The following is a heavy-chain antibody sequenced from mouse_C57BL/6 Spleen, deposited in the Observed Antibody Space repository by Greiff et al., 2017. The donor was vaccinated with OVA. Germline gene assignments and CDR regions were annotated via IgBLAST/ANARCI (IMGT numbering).Heavy chain of an antibody. CDR1: GFTFSDYG. J-gene: IGHJ2*01. CDR3: ERGLRQSPHLDY. CDR2: ISSGSSTI. V-gene: IGHV5-17*01. D-gene: IGHD2-2*01. Sequence: EVKLVESGGGLVKPGGSLKLSCAASGFTFSDYGMHWVRQAPEKGLEWVAYISSGSSTIYYADTVKGRFTISRDNAKNTLCLQMTSLRSEDTAMDYCERGLRQSPHLDYWGQGTTLTVSS.